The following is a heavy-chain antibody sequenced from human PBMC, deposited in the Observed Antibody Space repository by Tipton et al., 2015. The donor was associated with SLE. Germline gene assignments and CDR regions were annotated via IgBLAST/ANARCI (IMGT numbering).Heavy chain of an antibody. CDR1: GDSISSHY. D-gene: IGHD3-3*01. V-gene: IGHV4-59*11. J-gene: IGHJ4*02. Sequence: TLSLTCTVSGDSISSHYWSWIRQPPGKTLEWIGYIYSGGSTNYDPSLKGRVTISVDTSKKQFSLKLSSVTAADTAVYYCARVGNYDLDYWGQGTLVTVSS. CDR3: ARVGNYDLDY. CDR2: IYSGGST.